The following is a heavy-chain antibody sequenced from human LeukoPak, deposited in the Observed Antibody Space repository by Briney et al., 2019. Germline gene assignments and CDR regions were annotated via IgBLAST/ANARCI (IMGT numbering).Heavy chain of an antibody. J-gene: IGHJ4*02. D-gene: IGHD1-26*01. CDR2: IYHSGST. CDR3: ARESGVAINSGSYALGDY. Sequence: SETLSLTCTVSGYSISSGYYWGWIRQPPGKGLEWIGSIYHSGSTYYNPSLKSRVTISVDTSKNQFSLKLSSVTAADTAVYYCARESGVAINSGSYALGDYWGQGTLVTDSS. V-gene: IGHV4-38-2*02. CDR1: GYSISSGYY.